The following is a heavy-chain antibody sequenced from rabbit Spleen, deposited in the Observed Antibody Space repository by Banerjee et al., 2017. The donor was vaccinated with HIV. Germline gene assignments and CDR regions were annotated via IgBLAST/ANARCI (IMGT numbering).Heavy chain of an antibody. CDR1: GFSFSFNSY. V-gene: IGHV1S45*01. D-gene: IGHD8-1*01. J-gene: IGHJ4*01. CDR3: TRDSIYGGYAGYGYFYFNL. CDR2: IDTGSSGET. Sequence: QEQLEESGGDLVKPGASLTLTCTASGFSFSFNSYMCWVRQAPGKGLEWIACIDTGSSGETYYASWAKGRFTISKTSSTTVTLQVTSLTAADTATYFCTRDSIYGGYAGYGYFYFNLWGPGTLVTVS.